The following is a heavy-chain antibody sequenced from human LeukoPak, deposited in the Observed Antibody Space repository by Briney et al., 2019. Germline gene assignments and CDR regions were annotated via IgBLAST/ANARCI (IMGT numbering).Heavy chain of an antibody. CDR3: ARASRTGLGIGSFDY. Sequence: PSETLSLTCTVSGGPVNYSASYWGWIRQPPGKGLEWVASIYYSGSAYYNPSLRSRVIISVDTSKNQFSLKLSSVTAADTAVYYCARASRTGLGIGSFDYWGQGTLVTVSS. V-gene: IGHV4-39*07. D-gene: IGHD7-27*01. CDR2: IYYSGSA. CDR1: GGPVNYSASY. J-gene: IGHJ4*02.